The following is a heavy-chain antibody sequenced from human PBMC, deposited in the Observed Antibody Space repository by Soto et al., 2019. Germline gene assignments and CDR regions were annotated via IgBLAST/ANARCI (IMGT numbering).Heavy chain of an antibody. CDR3: ARDLVDIVVVVAANYFDY. CDR1: GFTFSSYW. V-gene: IGHV3-7*01. J-gene: IGHJ4*02. CDR2: IKQDGSEK. D-gene: IGHD2-15*01. Sequence: GGSLRLSCAASGFTFSSYWMSWVRQAPGKGLEWVANIKQDGSEKYYVDSVKGRFTISRDNAKNSLYLQMNSLRAEDTAVYYCARDLVDIVVVVAANYFDYWGQGTLVTVSS.